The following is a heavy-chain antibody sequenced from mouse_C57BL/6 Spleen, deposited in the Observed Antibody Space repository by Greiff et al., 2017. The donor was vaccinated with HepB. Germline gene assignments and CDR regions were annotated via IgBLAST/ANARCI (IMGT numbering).Heavy chain of an antibody. Sequence: LVESGAELVKPWASVKISCKASGYSFSSYWMNWVKQRPGKGLEWIGQIYPGDGDTNYNGKLKGKATLTADKSSSTAYMQLSSLTSEDSAVYFCAEGFAYWGQGTLVTVSA. V-gene: IGHV1-80*01. CDR1: GYSFSSYW. CDR3: AEGFAY. CDR2: IYPGDGDT. J-gene: IGHJ3*01.